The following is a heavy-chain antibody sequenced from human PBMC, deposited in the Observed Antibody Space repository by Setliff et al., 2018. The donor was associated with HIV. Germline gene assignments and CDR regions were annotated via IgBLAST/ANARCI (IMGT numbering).Heavy chain of an antibody. Sequence: SETLSLTCAVSGGSVDSRDDYWGWIRQPPGKGLEWNGNILYGGTTYYTPSLKSRVSISVDTSRNQFSLRLNSVTAADTAVYYCARPTTGLGGGAAFDIWGQGTMVTVSS. CDR1: GGSVDSRDDY. D-gene: IGHD2-8*01. V-gene: IGHV4-39*01. CDR3: ARPTTGLGGGAAFDI. CDR2: ILYGGTT. J-gene: IGHJ3*02.